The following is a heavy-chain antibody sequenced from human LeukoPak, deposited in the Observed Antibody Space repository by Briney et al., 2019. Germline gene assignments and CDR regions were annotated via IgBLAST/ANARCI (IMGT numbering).Heavy chain of an antibody. Sequence: GGSLRLSCAASGFTFSSYAMSWVRQAPGKGLEWVSAISGSGGSTYYADSAKGRFTISRDNSKNTLYLQMNSLRAEDTAVYYCAKGRGYSYGYDFDYWGQGTLVTVSS. D-gene: IGHD5-18*01. V-gene: IGHV3-23*01. CDR1: GFTFSSYA. CDR2: ISGSGGST. CDR3: AKGRGYSYGYDFDY. J-gene: IGHJ4*02.